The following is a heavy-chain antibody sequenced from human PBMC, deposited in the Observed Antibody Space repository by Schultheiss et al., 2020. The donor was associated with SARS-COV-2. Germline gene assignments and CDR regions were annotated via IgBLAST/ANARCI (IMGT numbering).Heavy chain of an antibody. Sequence: GGSLRLSCAASGFTFSSYWMHWVRQAPGKGLVWVAVISYDGSNKYYADSVKGRFTISRDNSKNTLYLQMNSLRAEDTAVYYCARGLGYCSSTSCYDAFDIWGQGTMVTVSS. CDR1: GFTFSSYW. CDR2: ISYDGSNK. D-gene: IGHD2-2*01. J-gene: IGHJ3*02. CDR3: ARGLGYCSSTSCYDAFDI. V-gene: IGHV3-30*03.